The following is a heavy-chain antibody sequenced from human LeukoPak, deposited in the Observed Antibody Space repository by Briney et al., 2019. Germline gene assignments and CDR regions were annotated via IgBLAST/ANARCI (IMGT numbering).Heavy chain of an antibody. CDR2: INPNSGGT. J-gene: IGHJ2*01. D-gene: IGHD3-10*01. CDR1: EYTFTGYY. V-gene: IGHV1-2*02. CDR3: ARGPYGPFPHRYFDL. Sequence: GASVKVSCKASEYTFTGYYMHWVRQAPGQGLEWMGWINPNSGGTHYAPKFQGRVTMTRDASISTAYMELSRLRSDDTAVYYCARGPYGPFPHRYFDLWGRGTLVTVSS.